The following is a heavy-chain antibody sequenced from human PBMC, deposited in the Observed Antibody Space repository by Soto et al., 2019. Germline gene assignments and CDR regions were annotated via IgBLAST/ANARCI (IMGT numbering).Heavy chain of an antibody. Sequence: KPSETLSLTCTVSGGSISSGGYYWSWIRQHPGKGLEWIGYIYYSGSTYYNPSLKSRVTISVDTSKNQFSLKLSSVTAADTAVYYCARDLIRGYDFWSGYYQAPYYYGTDVWGQGTTVTVSS. CDR2: IYYSGST. J-gene: IGHJ6*02. V-gene: IGHV4-31*03. D-gene: IGHD3-3*01. CDR3: ARDLIRGYDFWSGYYQAPYYYGTDV. CDR1: GGSISSGGYY.